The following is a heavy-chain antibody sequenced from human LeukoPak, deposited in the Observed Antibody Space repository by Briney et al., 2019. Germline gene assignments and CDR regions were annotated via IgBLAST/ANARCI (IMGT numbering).Heavy chain of an antibody. CDR1: GFTFSSHS. CDR3: ARARYSSSWYASYYGMDV. CDR2: ISSSSSYI. V-gene: IGHV3-21*01. Sequence: TGGSLRLFGAASGFTFSSHSMNWVRHAPGKGLEWVSSISSSSSYIYYADSVKGRFTNSRDNAKNSLYLQMNSLIAEDTAVYYCARARYSSSWYASYYGMDVWGQGTTVTVSS. D-gene: IGHD6-13*01. J-gene: IGHJ6*02.